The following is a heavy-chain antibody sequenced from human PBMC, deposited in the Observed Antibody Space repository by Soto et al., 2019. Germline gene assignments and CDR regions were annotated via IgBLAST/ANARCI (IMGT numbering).Heavy chain of an antibody. Sequence: QVQLVESGGGVVQPGTSLRLSCAASGFSFGTYAMYWVRQAPGRGLEWVAVISDDGNTKYYADYVKGRFTISRDNSRNTLYLQIYRLRTEDAAVYYCASSYFYDSGGYYPFDNWGQGTLVTVSS. CDR3: ASSYFYDSGGYYPFDN. V-gene: IGHV3-30-3*01. CDR2: ISDDGNTK. D-gene: IGHD3-22*01. CDR1: GFSFGTYA. J-gene: IGHJ4*02.